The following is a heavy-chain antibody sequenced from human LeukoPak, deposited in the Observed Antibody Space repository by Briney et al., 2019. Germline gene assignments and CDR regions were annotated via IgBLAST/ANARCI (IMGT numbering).Heavy chain of an antibody. Sequence: SETLSLTCAVYGGSFSGYYWSWIRQPPGKGLEWIGEINHSGSTNYNPSLKSRVTISVDTSKNQFSLKLSSVTAADTAVYYCATLLRGSDNLDYWGRGTLVTVSS. V-gene: IGHV4-34*01. CDR2: INHSGST. CDR1: GGSFSGYY. J-gene: IGHJ4*02. CDR3: ATLLRGSDNLDY. D-gene: IGHD2-15*01.